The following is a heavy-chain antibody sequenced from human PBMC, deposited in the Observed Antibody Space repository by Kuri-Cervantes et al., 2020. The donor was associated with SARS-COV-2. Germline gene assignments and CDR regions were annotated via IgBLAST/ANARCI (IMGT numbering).Heavy chain of an antibody. V-gene: IGHV7-4-1*02. J-gene: IGHJ6*03. CDR1: GYRFTDYA. CDR2: INTNTGSP. D-gene: IGHD6-6*01. CDR3: ARAGGIAARPRGTYYYYYMDV. Sequence: ASVKVSCKASGYRFTDYAINWVRQAPGQGLEWLGWINTNTGSPMYAQGLTGRFVFSLDTSVGTAYLQISSLKAEGTAVYYCARAGGIAARPRGTYYYYYMDVWGKGTTVTVSS.